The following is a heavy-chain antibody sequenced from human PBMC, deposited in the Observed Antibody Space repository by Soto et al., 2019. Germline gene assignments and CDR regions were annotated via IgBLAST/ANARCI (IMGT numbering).Heavy chain of an antibody. Sequence: LRLSCAASGLTFSNYAMSWVRQTPETGLEWVSAISGRGGRGGTYYADSVKGRFSISRDDSKNTLYLQMERLRPEDTAIYFCAKGSAAYCRVAFCYGFDSWGQGILVTVSS. V-gene: IGHV3-23*01. D-gene: IGHD2-15*01. CDR1: GLTFSNYA. J-gene: IGHJ4*02. CDR2: ISGRGGRGGT. CDR3: AKGSAAYCRVAFCYGFDS.